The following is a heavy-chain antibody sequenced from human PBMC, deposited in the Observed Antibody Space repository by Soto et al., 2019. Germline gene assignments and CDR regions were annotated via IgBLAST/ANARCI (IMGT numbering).Heavy chain of an antibody. Sequence: EVQLLESGGGLVQPGGSLRLSCAASGFTFSNYAMSWVRQAPGKGLEWVSGISWSSGTTYYADSVKGRFTISRDNSKNTLFLQMNSLRAEDTSVYYCAKDSYGSGIHFYYYYYMDVWGKGTTVNVSS. J-gene: IGHJ6*03. CDR2: ISWSSGTT. V-gene: IGHV3-23*01. CDR1: GFTFSNYA. D-gene: IGHD3-10*01. CDR3: AKDSYGSGIHFYYYYYMDV.